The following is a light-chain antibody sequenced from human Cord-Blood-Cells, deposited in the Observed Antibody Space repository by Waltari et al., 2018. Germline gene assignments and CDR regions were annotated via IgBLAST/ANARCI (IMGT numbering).Light chain of an antibody. V-gene: IGKV2-28*01. CDR3: MQALQTPH. J-gene: IGKJ5*01. CDR1: QSLLHSNGYNY. Sequence: DIVMTQSPLSLPVTPGESASISCRSSQSLLHSNGYNYLDWYLQKPGQSPQLLIYLGSNRASGVPDRFSGSGSGTDFTLKISRVEAEDVGVYYCMQALQTPHFGQGTRLEIK. CDR2: LGS.